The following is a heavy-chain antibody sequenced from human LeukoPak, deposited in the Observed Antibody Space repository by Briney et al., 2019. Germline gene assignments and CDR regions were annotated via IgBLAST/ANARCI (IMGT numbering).Heavy chain of an antibody. CDR1: GFTFSTYA. D-gene: IGHD6-13*01. V-gene: IGHV3-23*01. CDR2: ISGSGGST. J-gene: IGHJ4*02. Sequence: PGGSLRLSCAASGFTFSTYAMSWVRQAPGKGLEWVSAISGSGGSTYYADSVKCRFTISRDNSKNTLYLQMNSLRAEDTSIYFCAKALEQETVIALDSWGQGTLVTVSS. CDR3: AKALEQETVIALDS.